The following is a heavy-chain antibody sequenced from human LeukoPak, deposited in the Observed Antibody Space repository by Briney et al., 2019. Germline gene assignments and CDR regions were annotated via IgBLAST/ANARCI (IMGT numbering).Heavy chain of an antibody. CDR3: ARDRRYSSGWYIDY. V-gene: IGHV4-31*03. CDR1: GGSISSGGYY. CDR2: IYYSGST. J-gene: IGHJ4*02. D-gene: IGHD6-19*01. Sequence: SETLSLTCTVSGGSISSGGYYWSWIRQHPGKGLEWIGYIYYSGSTYYNPSLKSRVTISVDTSKNQFSLKLSSVTAAGTAVYYCARDRRYSSGWYIDYWGQGTLVTVSS.